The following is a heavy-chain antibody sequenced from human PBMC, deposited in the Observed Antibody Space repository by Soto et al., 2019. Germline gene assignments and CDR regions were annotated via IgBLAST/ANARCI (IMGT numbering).Heavy chain of an antibody. CDR1: GYTFTSYD. V-gene: IGHV1-8*01. J-gene: IGHJ2*01. Sequence: QVQLVQSGAEVKKPGASVKVSCKASGYTFTSYDINWVRQATGQGLGWMGWMNPNSGNTGYAQKFQGRVTMTRNTSISTAYMELSSLRSEDTAVYYCARGSWVDFWSGYDKRYFDLWGRGTLVTVSS. D-gene: IGHD3-3*01. CDR2: MNPNSGNT. CDR3: ARGSWVDFWSGYDKRYFDL.